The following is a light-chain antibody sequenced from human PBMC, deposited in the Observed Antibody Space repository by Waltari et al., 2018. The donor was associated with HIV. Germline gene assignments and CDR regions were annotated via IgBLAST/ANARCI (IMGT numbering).Light chain of an antibody. J-gene: IGLJ3*02. CDR3: ASYGGTNDLV. Sequence: QSALTQPPSASGSPGQSVAIPCTGTSSDIGGYNYVSCYQQHPGNAPKLMIFEVTKRPSGVPDRFSGSKSGNTASLTVSGLQAEDEADYYCASYGGTNDLVFGGGTKLTVL. V-gene: IGLV2-8*01. CDR2: EVT. CDR1: SSDIGGYNY.